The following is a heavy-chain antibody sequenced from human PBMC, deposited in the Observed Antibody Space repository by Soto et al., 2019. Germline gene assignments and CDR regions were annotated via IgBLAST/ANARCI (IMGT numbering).Heavy chain of an antibody. CDR3: AKVGYYYGSGGYYNLRHRYGMEV. J-gene: IGHJ6*02. CDR1: GFTFSSYA. Sequence: GGSLRLSCAASGFTFSSYAMSWVREAPGKGLEGVSAISGSGGSTYYADSVKGRFTISRDNSKNTLYLQTNSLSAEDTAVYYCAKVGYYYGSGGYYNLRHRYGMEVWGQGTTVTVSS. CDR2: ISGSGGST. D-gene: IGHD3-10*01. V-gene: IGHV3-23*01.